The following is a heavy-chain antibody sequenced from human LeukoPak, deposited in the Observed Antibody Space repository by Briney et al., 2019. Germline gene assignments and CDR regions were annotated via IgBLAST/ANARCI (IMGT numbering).Heavy chain of an antibody. CDR2: IYTSGAT. J-gene: IGHJ4*02. CDR3: ARDQYFDFWSSTATPYYFDY. D-gene: IGHD3-3*01. V-gene: IGHV4-4*07. CDR1: SGSISGHY. Sequence: SETLSLTCTVTSGSISGHYWSWIRQPAGMEMQWIGRIYTSGATNYNPSLKSRVTMSIDTSKKEFTLKLTSVTAADTAVYYCARDQYFDFWSSTATPYYFDYWGQGTLVTVSS.